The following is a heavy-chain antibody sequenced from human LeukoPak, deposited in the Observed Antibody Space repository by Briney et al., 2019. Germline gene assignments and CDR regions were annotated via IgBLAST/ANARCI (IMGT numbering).Heavy chain of an antibody. J-gene: IGHJ4*02. CDR3: ARDLAYSRLDY. CDR2: INPDGNKK. V-gene: IGHV3-7*01. D-gene: IGHD5-18*01. Sequence: GGSLRLSCVVSGLTFSSSWMDWVRQAPGKGLEWVASINPDGNKKYSADSVKGRFTISRDNAENSLYLQMNSLRVEDTAFYYCARDLAYSRLDYWGQGMLVTVSS. CDR1: GLTFSSSW.